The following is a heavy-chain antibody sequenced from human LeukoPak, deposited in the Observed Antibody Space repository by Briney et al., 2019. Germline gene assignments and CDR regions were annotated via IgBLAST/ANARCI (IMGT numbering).Heavy chain of an antibody. CDR3: ARDLGYYYDSSGYSVFDY. CDR1: RFTFSSYW. J-gene: IGHJ4*02. V-gene: IGHV3-7*01. Sequence: GGSLRLSCAASRFTFSSYWMSWVRQAPGKGLEWVANIKQDGSEKYYVDSVKGRFTISRDNAKNSLYLQMNSLRAEDTAVYYCARDLGYYYDSSGYSVFDYWGQGTLVTVSS. CDR2: IKQDGSEK. D-gene: IGHD3-22*01.